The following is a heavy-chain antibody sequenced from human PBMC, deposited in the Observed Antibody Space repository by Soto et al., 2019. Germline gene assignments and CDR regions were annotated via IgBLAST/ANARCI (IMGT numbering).Heavy chain of an antibody. V-gene: IGHV1-2*02. CDR2: INPNSGAT. Sequence: QVQLVQSGTEVKKPGASVKVSCKASGYMFTGNYMHWVRQAPGQGLEYMGWINPNSGATNYAQKFQCRVTMTWDTSISTAYVELSRLRSDDTAVYDCAPHYPDSSGYFDHWGQGTLVTVSS. CDR3: APHYPDSSGYFDH. D-gene: IGHD3-22*01. CDR1: GYMFTGNY. J-gene: IGHJ4*02.